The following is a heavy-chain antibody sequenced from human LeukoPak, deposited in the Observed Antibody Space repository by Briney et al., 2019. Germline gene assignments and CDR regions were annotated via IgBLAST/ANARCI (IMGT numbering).Heavy chain of an antibody. J-gene: IGHJ4*02. Sequence: SQTLSLTCTVSGGSISSGDYYWSWIRQPPGKGLEWIGYIYYSGSTYYNPSLKSRVTISVDTSKNQFSLKPSSVTAADTAVYYSARVNDFWSGYYVPSAYYFDYWGQGTLVTVSS. CDR3: ARVNDFWSGYYVPSAYYFDY. D-gene: IGHD3-3*01. V-gene: IGHV4-30-4*08. CDR1: GGSISSGDYY. CDR2: IYYSGST.